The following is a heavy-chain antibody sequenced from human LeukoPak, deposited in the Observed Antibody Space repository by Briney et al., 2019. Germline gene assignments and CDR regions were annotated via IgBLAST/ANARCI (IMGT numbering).Heavy chain of an antibody. CDR3: ARPATYYYDSSGSLGAFDY. V-gene: IGHV1-69*10. CDR1: GGTFSSYA. Sequence: SVKVSCKASGGTFSSYAISWVRQAPGQGLEWMGGIIPILGIANYAQKFQGRVTITADKSTSTAYMELSSLRSEDTAVYYCARPATYYYDSSGSLGAFDYWGQGTLVTVSS. CDR2: IIPILGIA. D-gene: IGHD3-22*01. J-gene: IGHJ4*02.